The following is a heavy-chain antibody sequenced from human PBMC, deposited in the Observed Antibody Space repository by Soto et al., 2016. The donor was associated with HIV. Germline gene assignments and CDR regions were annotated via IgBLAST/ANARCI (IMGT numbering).Heavy chain of an antibody. CDR1: GFTFSSYS. Sequence: EVQLVGSGGGLVQPGGSLRLSCAASGFTFSSYSMNWVRQAPGKGLEWVSYISSSSSTKYYADSVKGRFTISRDNAKNSLYLQMNSLRAEDTAVYYCARRSNTVTTAYWYFDLWGLAPWSLSPQ. V-gene: IGHV3-48*01. CDR2: ISSSSSTK. D-gene: IGHD4-17*01. J-gene: IGHJ2*01. CDR3: ARRSNTVTTAYWYFDL.